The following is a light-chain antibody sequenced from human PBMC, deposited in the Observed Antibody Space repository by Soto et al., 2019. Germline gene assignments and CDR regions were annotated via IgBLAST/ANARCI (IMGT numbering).Light chain of an antibody. CDR3: QQLHGYPIN. J-gene: IGKJ5*01. CDR2: AAS. V-gene: IGKV1-9*01. CDR1: QTISTW. Sequence: DIQMTQSPSSLSASVGDGVTITCLASQTISTWLAWYQQKPGKAPKLLIYAASNFQSGVPSRFSGSGSGTHFTLTISSLQPEDFATYYCQQLHGYPINFGQGTRLEIK.